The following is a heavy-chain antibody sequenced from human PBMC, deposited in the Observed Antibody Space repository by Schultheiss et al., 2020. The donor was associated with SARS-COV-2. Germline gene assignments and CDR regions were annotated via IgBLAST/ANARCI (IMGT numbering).Heavy chain of an antibody. J-gene: IGHJ2*01. D-gene: IGHD4-11*01. CDR1: GYTFTGYY. CDR2: INPTGGST. CDR3: ARDGGDYNWYFDL. V-gene: IGHV1-46*01. Sequence: ASVKVSCKASGYTFTGYYLHWVRQAPGQGLEWMGIINPTGGSTSYAQNFQGRVTMTRDTSISTAYMELSRLRSDDTAVYYCARDGGDYNWYFDLWGRGTLVTVSS.